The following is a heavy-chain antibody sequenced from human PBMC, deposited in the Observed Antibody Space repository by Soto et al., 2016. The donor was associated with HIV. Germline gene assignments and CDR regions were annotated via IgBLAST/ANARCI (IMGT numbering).Heavy chain of an antibody. CDR2: IDGYGSST. D-gene: IGHD3-3*02. CDR1: GFTFSHSW. J-gene: IGHJ4*02. CDR3: ARDLSD. Sequence: EVQLVESGGGLVHPGGSLRLSCAASGFTFSHSWMHWVRQAPGKGLVWVSRIDGYGSSTSYADSVKGRFTISRDNNKNTVFLQMNSLRAEDTGVYYCARDLSDWGQGTRSPSPQ. V-gene: IGHV3-74*01.